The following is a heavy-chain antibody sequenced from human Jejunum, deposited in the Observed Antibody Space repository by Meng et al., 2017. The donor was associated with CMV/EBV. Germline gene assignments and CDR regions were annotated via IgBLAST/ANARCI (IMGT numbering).Heavy chain of an antibody. CDR2: ISSDGSST. D-gene: IGHD3-10*01. CDR3: AKVVRSGDYYYGMDV. J-gene: IGHJ6*02. CDR1: FTFSSYW. Sequence: FTFSSYWMHWVRQVPGKGLVWVSRISSDGSSTTYADSVKGRFTISRDNSNSTLYLQMNSLRAEDTAVYYCAKVVRSGDYYYGMDVWGLGTTVTVS. V-gene: IGHV3-74*01.